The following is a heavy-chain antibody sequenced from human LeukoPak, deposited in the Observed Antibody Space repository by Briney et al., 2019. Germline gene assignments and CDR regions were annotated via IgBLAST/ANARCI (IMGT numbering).Heavy chain of an antibody. D-gene: IGHD2-15*01. J-gene: IGHJ5*02. V-gene: IGHV4-38-2*02. Sequence: PSETLSLTCTVSGYSISSTYYWGWIRQPPGKGLEWIGSIYHSGSTYYNPSLKSRVTISVDTSKNQFSLKLSSVTAADTAVYYCARDRQNYCSGGSCYSWFDPWGQGTLVTVSS. CDR3: ARDRQNYCSGGSCYSWFDP. CDR2: IYHSGST. CDR1: GYSISSTYY.